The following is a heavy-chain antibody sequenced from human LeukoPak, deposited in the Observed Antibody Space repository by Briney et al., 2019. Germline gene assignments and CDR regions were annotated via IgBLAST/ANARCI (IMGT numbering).Heavy chain of an antibody. V-gene: IGHV3-23*01. CDR2: ISASGGTT. J-gene: IGHJ4*02. CDR3: AKDITMVRGVMS. D-gene: IGHD3-10*01. Sequence: GGSLRLSCAASGFIFSSYAMSWVRQAPGKGLEWVSAISASGGTTYFADSVKGRFTISRDNSKNTLYLQMNSLRAEDTAVYYCAKDITMVRGVMSWGQGTLVTVSS. CDR1: GFIFSSYA.